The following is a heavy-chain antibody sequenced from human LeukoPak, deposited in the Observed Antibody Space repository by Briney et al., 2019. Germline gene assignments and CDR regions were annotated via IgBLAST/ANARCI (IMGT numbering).Heavy chain of an antibody. CDR1: GGTFSSYA. D-gene: IGHD2-15*01. CDR2: IIPILGTA. CDR3: ARDAHCSGGSCYYDAFDI. Sequence: GASVKVSCKASGGTFSSYAISWVRQAPGQGLEWMGGIIPILGTANYAQKFQGRVTITADESTSTAYMELSSLRSEDTAVYYCARDAHCSGGSCYYDAFDIWGQGTMVTVSS. J-gene: IGHJ3*02. V-gene: IGHV1-69*13.